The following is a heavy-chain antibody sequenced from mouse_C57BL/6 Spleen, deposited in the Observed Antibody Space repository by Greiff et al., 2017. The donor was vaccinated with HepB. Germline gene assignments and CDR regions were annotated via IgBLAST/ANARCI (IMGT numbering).Heavy chain of an antibody. J-gene: IGHJ3*01. CDR3: TREGGYDGYFAY. CDR1: GFTFSSYA. D-gene: IGHD2-3*01. V-gene: IGHV5-9-1*02. Sequence: DVKLQESGAGLVKPGGSLKLSCAASGFTFSSYAMSWVRQTPEKRLEWVAYISSGGDYIYYADTVKGRFTISRDNARNTLYLQMSSLKSEDTAMYYCTREGGYDGYFAYWGQGTLVTVSA. CDR2: ISSGGDYI.